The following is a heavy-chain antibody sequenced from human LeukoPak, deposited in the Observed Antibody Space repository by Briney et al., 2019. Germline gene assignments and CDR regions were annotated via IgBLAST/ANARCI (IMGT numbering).Heavy chain of an antibody. CDR3: ARRTTPRRGEFDY. CDR2: IFYTGTT. Sequence: KSSETLSLTCTVSGGSISSFYWSWIRQPPGKGLEYIGYIFYTGTTNCNPSLESPVTISVDTSKNQFSLTLRSVTAADTAVYYCARRTTPRRGEFDYWGQGTLVTVSS. CDR1: GGSISSFY. J-gene: IGHJ4*02. V-gene: IGHV4-59*08. D-gene: IGHD2-15*01.